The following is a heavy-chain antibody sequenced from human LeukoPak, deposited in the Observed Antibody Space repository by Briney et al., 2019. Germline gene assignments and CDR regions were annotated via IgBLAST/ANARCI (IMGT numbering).Heavy chain of an antibody. D-gene: IGHD5-18*01. CDR2: ISWNSGSI. Sequence: GRSLRLSCAASGFTFDNYAMHWVRHAPGKGLEWVSGISWNSGSIGYADSVKGRFTISRDNAKNSLYLQMNSLRAEDTALYYCAKSGVYSYGHGGYDYWGQGTLVTVSS. J-gene: IGHJ4*02. V-gene: IGHV3-9*01. CDR1: GFTFDNYA. CDR3: AKSGVYSYGHGGYDY.